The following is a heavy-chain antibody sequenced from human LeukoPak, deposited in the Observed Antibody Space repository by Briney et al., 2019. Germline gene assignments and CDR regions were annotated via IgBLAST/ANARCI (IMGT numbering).Heavy chain of an antibody. CDR3: TEDYGDPVG. Sequence: GGSLRLSCAASGFTFSNAWMSWVRQAPGKGLEWVGRIKSKTDGRTTDYAAPVKGRFTISRDDSKNTLYLQMNSLKTEDTAVYYCTEDYGDPVGWGQGTLVTVSS. CDR2: IKSKTDGRTT. V-gene: IGHV3-15*01. CDR1: GFTFSNAW. D-gene: IGHD4-17*01. J-gene: IGHJ4*02.